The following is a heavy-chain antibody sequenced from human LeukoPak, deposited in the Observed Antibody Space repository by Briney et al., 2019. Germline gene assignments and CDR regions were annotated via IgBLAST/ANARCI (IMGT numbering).Heavy chain of an antibody. V-gene: IGHV3-7*01. CDR3: ARASVTVTTGHNAFDI. Sequence: GGSLRLSCAASGFIFRSYAMTWVRQAPGKGLEWVANIKQDESEKYYVDSVKGRFTISRDNAKNSVYLQMNSLRAEDTAVYYCARASVTVTTGHNAFDIWGHGTMVTVSS. D-gene: IGHD4-11*01. J-gene: IGHJ3*02. CDR2: IKQDESEK. CDR1: GFIFRSYA.